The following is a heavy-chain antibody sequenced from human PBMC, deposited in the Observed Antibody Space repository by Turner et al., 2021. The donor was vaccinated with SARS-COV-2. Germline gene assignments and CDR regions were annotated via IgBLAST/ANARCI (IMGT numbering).Heavy chain of an antibody. Sequence: QLQLQESGPGLVKPSETLSLTCTVSGGSISSSSYYWGWIRQPPEKGLEWIGSIYYSGSTYYNPSLKSRVTISVDTSKNQFSLKLSSVTAADTAVYYCAGEVVVLATTHYGMDVWGQGTTVTVSS. V-gene: IGHV4-39*01. D-gene: IGHD2-21*01. CDR1: GGSISSSSYY. CDR2: IYYSGST. J-gene: IGHJ6*02. CDR3: AGEVVVLATTHYGMDV.